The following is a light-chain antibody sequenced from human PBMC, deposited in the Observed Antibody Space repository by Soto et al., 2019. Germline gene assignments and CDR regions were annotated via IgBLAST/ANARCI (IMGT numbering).Light chain of an antibody. CDR3: HKYSSAPWT. CDR2: AAS. J-gene: IGKJ1*01. CDR1: QGISNY. Sequence: DIQMTQSPSSLSASVGDRVTITCRASQGISNYLAWYQQKPGKVPKLLIYAASTLQSGVPARFRGSGSGTDFTLTISSMQPEDVATYYCHKYSSAPWTFGHGTKVEIK. V-gene: IGKV1-27*01.